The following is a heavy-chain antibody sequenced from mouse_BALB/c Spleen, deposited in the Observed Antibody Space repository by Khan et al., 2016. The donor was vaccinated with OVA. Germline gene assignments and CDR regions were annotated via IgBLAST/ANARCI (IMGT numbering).Heavy chain of an antibody. V-gene: IGHV1-4*01. Sequence: VQLQKSGAELARPGASVKMSCKASGYTFTSYTMHWVKQRPGQGLEWIGYINPSSDYTNYNQKFKDKATLTADKSSSTAYMQLSSLTSEDSAVYYCAREGAYYRSDGWFAYWGQGTLVTVSA. D-gene: IGHD2-14*01. J-gene: IGHJ3*01. CDR3: AREGAYYRSDGWFAY. CDR1: GYTFTSYT. CDR2: INPSSDYT.